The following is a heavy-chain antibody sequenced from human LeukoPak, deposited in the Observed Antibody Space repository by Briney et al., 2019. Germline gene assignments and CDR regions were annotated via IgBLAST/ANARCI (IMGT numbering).Heavy chain of an antibody. CDR2: ISGSGGST. V-gene: IGHV3-23*01. Sequence: PGGSLRLSCAASGFTFSSYAMSWVRQAPGKGLEWVSAISGSGGSTYYADSVKGRFTISRDNSKNTLYLQMNSLRVEDTAVYYCAKIGSSNVVSYYDFWSGYYNIDYWGQGTLVTVSS. J-gene: IGHJ4*02. CDR3: AKIGSSNVVSYYDFWSGYYNIDY. CDR1: GFTFSSYA. D-gene: IGHD3-3*01.